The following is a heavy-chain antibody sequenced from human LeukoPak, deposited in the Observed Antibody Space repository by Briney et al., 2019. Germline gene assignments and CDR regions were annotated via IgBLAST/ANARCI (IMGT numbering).Heavy chain of an antibody. J-gene: IGHJ4*02. CDR2: INPNSGGT. CDR1: GYTFTGYY. Sequence: GASLKVSSQASGYTFTGYYMHWVRQAPGQGLEWMGWINPNSGGTNYAQKFQGRVTMTRDTSISTAYMELSRLRSDDTAVYYCARDLAIFGVSSFDYWGQGTLVTVSS. V-gene: IGHV1-2*02. D-gene: IGHD3-3*02. CDR3: ARDLAIFGVSSFDY.